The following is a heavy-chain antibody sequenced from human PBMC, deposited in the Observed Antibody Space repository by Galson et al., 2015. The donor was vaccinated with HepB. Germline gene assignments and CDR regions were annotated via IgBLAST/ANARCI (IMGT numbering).Heavy chain of an antibody. CDR1: GFTFEDYG. D-gene: IGHD3-10*01. Sequence: SLRLSCAASGFTFEDYGLSWVRQAPGKAPEWVSGINWNGDSTGYADSVKGRFTISRDNAKKSLFLQMSSLKIEDTALYYCVRPRRQDLDPRDYYGSGSYWDYWGQGTLVTVSS. J-gene: IGHJ4*02. V-gene: IGHV3-20*04. CDR2: INWNGDST. CDR3: VRPRRQDLDPRDYYGSGSYWDY.